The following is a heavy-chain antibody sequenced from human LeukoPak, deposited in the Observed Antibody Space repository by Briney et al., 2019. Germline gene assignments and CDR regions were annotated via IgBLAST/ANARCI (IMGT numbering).Heavy chain of an antibody. Sequence: SETLSLTCAVSGVSISSNLWWTWVRQPPGKGLEWIAEIHHSGSINYNPSLKSRVTISVDTSKNQFSLKLSSVTAADTAVYYCARNLVAGTVVPYMDVWGKGTTVTVSS. CDR2: IHHSGSI. V-gene: IGHV4-4*02. CDR1: GVSISSNLW. J-gene: IGHJ6*03. D-gene: IGHD6-19*01. CDR3: ARNLVAGTVVPYMDV.